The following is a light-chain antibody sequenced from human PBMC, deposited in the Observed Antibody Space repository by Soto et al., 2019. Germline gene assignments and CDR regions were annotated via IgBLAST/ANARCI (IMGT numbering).Light chain of an antibody. J-gene: IGKJ5*01. V-gene: IGKV3-20*01. Sequence: DILLTQSPCTLSSSLGERATLSCRASQSVNSGYLAWYQQKPGQAPSLLIYVASTMTTDIPDRFSGSGSGTDFTLTITSLQPEDFATYYCLHNGGTPLTFGQGTRLEIK. CDR1: QSVNSGY. CDR2: VAS. CDR3: LHNGGTPLT.